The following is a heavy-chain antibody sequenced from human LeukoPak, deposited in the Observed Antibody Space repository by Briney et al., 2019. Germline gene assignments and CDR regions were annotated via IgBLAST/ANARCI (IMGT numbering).Heavy chain of an antibody. D-gene: IGHD1-26*01. CDR1: GFIFSSYS. CDR2: MKQDGSQK. Sequence: GGSLRLSCAASGFIFSSYSMSWVRQAPGKGLEWVAIMKQDGSQKSYVDSVKGRFTISRDNAKNSLSLQMNSLRAEDTAIYYCARLWDLYFDYWGPGILVTVTS. J-gene: IGHJ4*02. CDR3: ARLWDLYFDY. V-gene: IGHV3-7*01.